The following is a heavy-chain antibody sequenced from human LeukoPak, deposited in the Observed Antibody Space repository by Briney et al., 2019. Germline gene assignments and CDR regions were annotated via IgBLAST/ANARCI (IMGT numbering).Heavy chain of an antibody. CDR2: INHSGST. D-gene: IGHD2/OR15-2a*01. CDR1: GGSFSGYY. CDR3: ARGPAKGLYAHGFNDY. Sequence: SETLSLTCAVYGGSFSGYYWSWIRQPPGKGLEWIGVINHSGSTNYNPSLKSRVTISVDTSKNQFSLKLSSVTAADTAVYYCARGPAKGLYAHGFNDYWGQGTLVTVSS. V-gene: IGHV4-34*01. J-gene: IGHJ4*02.